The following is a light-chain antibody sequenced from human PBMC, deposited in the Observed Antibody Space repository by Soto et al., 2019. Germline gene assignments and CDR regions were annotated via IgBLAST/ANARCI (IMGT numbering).Light chain of an antibody. Sequence: ETVLTQSPGTLSLSAGERATLSCRASQTIRSNYLAWYRQTPGQAPRLLIYGASNRATGIADRFSGSGSGTDFTLTISRLEPEDFALYYCQQYGSSPWTFGQGTKVEIK. V-gene: IGKV3-20*01. CDR3: QQYGSSPWT. J-gene: IGKJ1*01. CDR1: QTIRSNY. CDR2: GAS.